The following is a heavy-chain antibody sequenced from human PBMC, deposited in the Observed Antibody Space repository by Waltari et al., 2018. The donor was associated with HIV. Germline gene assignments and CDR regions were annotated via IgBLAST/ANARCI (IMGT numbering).Heavy chain of an antibody. D-gene: IGHD5-18*01. CDR2: SLHSGNT. CDR3: ASGSRRGHSHGIDY. CDR1: GYSIESGYY. V-gene: IGHV4-38-2*01. J-gene: IGHJ4*02. Sequence: QVQLQESGPGLVKPSETLSLTCSVSGYSIESGYYWGWSRQPPGKALEWIGSSLHSGNTYYNPSLKSRLTISLDTSKNQVSLKLSSVTAADTAVYYCASGSRRGHSHGIDYWGQGTLVTVSS.